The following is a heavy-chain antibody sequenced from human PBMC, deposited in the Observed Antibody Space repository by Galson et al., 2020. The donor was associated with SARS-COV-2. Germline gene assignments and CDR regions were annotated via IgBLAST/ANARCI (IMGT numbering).Heavy chain of an antibody. CDR3: ARDRSYYYGSGTYDYQYGMDV. CDR2: ISGYTGNT. Sequence: ASVKVSCKASGYTFTSSGVSWVRKAPGQGLEWMGWISGYTGNTKYAQIFQGRVTMTTDTSTSTAYMELRSLRSDDTAVYYCARDRSYYYGSGTYDYQYGMDVWGQGTTVTVSS. J-gene: IGHJ6*02. CDR1: GYTFTSSG. D-gene: IGHD3-10*01. V-gene: IGHV1-18*01.